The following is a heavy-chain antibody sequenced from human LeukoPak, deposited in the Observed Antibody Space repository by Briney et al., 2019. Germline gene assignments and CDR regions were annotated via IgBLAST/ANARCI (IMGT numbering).Heavy chain of an antibody. CDR2: IYYSGST. Sequence: SETLSLTCTVSGGSISSSSHYWGWIRQPPGKGLEWIGSIYYSGSTYYNPSLKSRVTISVDTSKNQFSLKLSSVTAADTAVYYCARVDGIYANWFDPWGQGTLVTVSS. CDR3: ARVDGIYANWFDP. D-gene: IGHD1-14*01. J-gene: IGHJ5*02. CDR1: GGSISSSSHY. V-gene: IGHV4-39*07.